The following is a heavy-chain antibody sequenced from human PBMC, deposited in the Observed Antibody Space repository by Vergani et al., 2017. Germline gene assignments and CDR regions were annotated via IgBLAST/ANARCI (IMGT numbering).Heavy chain of an antibody. CDR3: ARARGSYCDSSGYYVGYFDY. Sequence: QVQLVQSGAEVKKPGASVKVSCKASGYTFTGYYMHWVRQAPGQGLEWMGWINPNSGGTNYAQKFQGWVTMTRDTSISTAYMELSRLRSDDTAVYYCARARGSYCDSSGYYVGYFDYWGQGTLVTVSS. D-gene: IGHD3-22*01. J-gene: IGHJ4*02. CDR1: GYTFTGYY. V-gene: IGHV1-2*04. CDR2: INPNSGGT.